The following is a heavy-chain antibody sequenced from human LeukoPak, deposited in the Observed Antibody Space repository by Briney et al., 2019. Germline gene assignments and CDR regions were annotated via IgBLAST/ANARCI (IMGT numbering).Heavy chain of an antibody. V-gene: IGHV3-23*01. CDR3: AKVRDIVVVPAAIRSYGMDV. D-gene: IGHD2-2*01. CDR1: GFSFNNYV. J-gene: IGHJ6*02. CDR2: ISGTGTNT. Sequence: GGSLRLSCAASGFSFNNYVMAWVRQVPGKGLEWVSGISGTGTNTDYADSVRGRFTISRDNSKNTLYLQMNSLRAEDTAVYYCAKVRDIVVVPAAIRSYGMDVWGQGTTVTVSS.